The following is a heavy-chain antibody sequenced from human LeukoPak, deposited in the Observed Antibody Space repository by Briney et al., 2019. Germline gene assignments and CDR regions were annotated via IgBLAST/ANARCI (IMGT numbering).Heavy chain of an antibody. Sequence: SETLSLTCTVSGGSISSYCWSWIRQPPGKGLEWIGYIYYSGSTNYNPSLKSRVTISVDTSKNQFSLKLSSVTAADTAVYYCARSYSSSLDYWGQGTLVTVSS. CDR2: IYYSGST. V-gene: IGHV4-59*01. D-gene: IGHD6-6*01. J-gene: IGHJ4*02. CDR1: GGSISSYC. CDR3: ARSYSSSLDY.